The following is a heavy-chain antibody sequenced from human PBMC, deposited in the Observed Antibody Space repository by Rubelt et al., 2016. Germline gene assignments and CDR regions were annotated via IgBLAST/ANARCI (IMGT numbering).Heavy chain of an antibody. V-gene: IGHV3-23*01. J-gene: IGHJ6*02. CDR2: VSNDGIRT. D-gene: IGHD7-27*01. Sequence: SRGGLVQPGGSLRLSCAASGFTFSSYAMSWVRQAPGKGLEWVLSVSNDGIRTYYADSVKGRFTISRDNSKNTLSLQMNSLRAEDTAVYYCVKELGHYFGLDVWGQGTTVSVAS. CDR3: VKELGHYFGLDV. CDR1: GFTFSSYA.